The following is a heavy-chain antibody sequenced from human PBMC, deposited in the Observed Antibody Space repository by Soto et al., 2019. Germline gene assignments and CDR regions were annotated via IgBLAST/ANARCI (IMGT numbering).Heavy chain of an antibody. J-gene: IGHJ4*02. CDR3: AKETYSGSSHFDY. CDR1: GGSISSYY. Sequence: QVQLQESGPGLVKPSETLSLTCTVSGGSISSYYWSWIRQPPGKGLEWIGYINYSGSTNYNLSLKSRVTISVDTSKSQFSLKLSSVTAADTAVYYCAKETYSGSSHFDYWGQGTLVTVSS. V-gene: IGHV4-59*01. D-gene: IGHD1-26*01. CDR2: INYSGST.